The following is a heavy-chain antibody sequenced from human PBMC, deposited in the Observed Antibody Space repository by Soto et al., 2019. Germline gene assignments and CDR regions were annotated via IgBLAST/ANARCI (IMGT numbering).Heavy chain of an antibody. CDR3: ARLPLETIGVVAATLGFDF. V-gene: IGHV1-18*01. J-gene: IGHJ4*02. Sequence: QVQLVQSGAEVKKPGASVKVSCKASGYTFNSYGITWVRQAPGQGLEWMGWITPYNAKTKYTEKLQGRVTMTTDTPTSTAYMELRSLRSGDTAVYYCARLPLETIGVVAATLGFDFWGQGTLVTVSS. CDR1: GYTFNSYG. CDR2: ITPYNAKT. D-gene: IGHD2-15*01.